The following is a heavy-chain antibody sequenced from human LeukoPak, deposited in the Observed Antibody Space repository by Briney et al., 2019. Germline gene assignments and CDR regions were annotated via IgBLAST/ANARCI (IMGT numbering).Heavy chain of an antibody. Sequence: PGGSLRLSCAASGFTFSSYSMTWVRQAPGKGLEWVSSISSSSSYIYYADSVKGRFTISRDNAKNSLYLQMNSLRAEDTAVYYCARDPRVATFDYWGQGTLVTVSS. J-gene: IGHJ4*02. CDR2: ISSSSSYI. V-gene: IGHV3-21*01. CDR1: GFTFSSYS. CDR3: ARDPRVATFDY. D-gene: IGHD3-10*01.